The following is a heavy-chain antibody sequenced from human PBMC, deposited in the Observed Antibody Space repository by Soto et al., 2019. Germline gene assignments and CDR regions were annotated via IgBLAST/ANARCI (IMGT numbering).Heavy chain of an antibody. D-gene: IGHD5-12*01. V-gene: IGHV3-53*02. CDR1: GFTVSSNY. Sequence: EVQLVETGGGLIQPGGSLRLSCAASGFTVSSNYMSWVRQAPGKGLEWVSVIYSGGSTYYADSVKGRFTISRDNSKNTLYLQMNSLRAEDTAVYYCARAERWLPGWFQHWGQGTLVTVSS. J-gene: IGHJ1*01. CDR3: ARAERWLPGWFQH. CDR2: IYSGGST.